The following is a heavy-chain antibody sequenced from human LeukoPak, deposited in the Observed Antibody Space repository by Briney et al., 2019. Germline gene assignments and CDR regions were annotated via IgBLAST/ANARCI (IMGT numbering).Heavy chain of an antibody. D-gene: IGHD7-27*01. CDR3: AREAGDNTYNV. V-gene: IGHV1-2*02. J-gene: IGHJ3*01. CDR2: INPKSGET. CDR1: RYTFTDYY. Sequence: GASVKVSCKASRYTFTDYYMYWVRQAPGQGLEWMGWINPKSGETRYEQNFQGRVTMTRDTSITTAYMELSRLRSDDTAVYYCAREAGDNTYNVWGQGTMVTVSS.